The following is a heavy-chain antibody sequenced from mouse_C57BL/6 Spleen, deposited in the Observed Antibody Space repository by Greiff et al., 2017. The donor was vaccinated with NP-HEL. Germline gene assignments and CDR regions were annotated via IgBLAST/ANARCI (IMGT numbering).Heavy chain of an antibody. CDR2: IDPNSGGT. CDR3: ARSIYYYADPYFDV. J-gene: IGHJ1*03. Sequence: QVQLQQPGAELVKPGASVKLSCKASGYTFTSYWMHWVKQRPGRGLEWIGRIDPNSGGTKYNEKFKSKATLTVDKPSSTAYIQLSSLTSEDSAVYYCARSIYYYADPYFDVWGTGTTVTVSS. V-gene: IGHV1-72*01. CDR1: GYTFTSYW. D-gene: IGHD1-1*01.